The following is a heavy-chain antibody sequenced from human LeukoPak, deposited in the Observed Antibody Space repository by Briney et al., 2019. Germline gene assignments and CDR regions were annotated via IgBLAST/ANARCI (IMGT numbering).Heavy chain of an antibody. CDR3: ARAYALDY. Sequence: GGSLRLSCAASGFTFSNYWMHWVRQAPGKGLVWVSRINSDGNITTYADSVKGRFTISRDNAKNALYLQMNSLRAEDTAVYYCARAYALDYWGQGTLVTVSS. V-gene: IGHV3-74*01. J-gene: IGHJ4*02. CDR2: INSDGNIT. CDR1: GFTFSNYW.